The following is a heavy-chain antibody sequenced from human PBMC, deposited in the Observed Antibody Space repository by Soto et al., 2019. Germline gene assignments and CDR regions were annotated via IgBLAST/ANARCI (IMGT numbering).Heavy chain of an antibody. CDR2: IIPIFGTA. J-gene: IGHJ5*02. CDR3: ARDLNWSQSDSSGYYSAWFDP. CDR1: GGTFSSYA. D-gene: IGHD3-22*01. Sequence: SVKVSCKASGGTFSSYAISWVRQAPGQGLEWMGGIIPIFGTANYAQKFQGRVTITADESTSTAYMELSSLRSEDTAVYYCARDLNWSQSDSSGYYSAWFDPWGQGTLVTVSS. V-gene: IGHV1-69*13.